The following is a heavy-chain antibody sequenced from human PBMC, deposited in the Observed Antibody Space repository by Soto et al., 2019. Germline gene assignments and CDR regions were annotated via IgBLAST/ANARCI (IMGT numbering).Heavy chain of an antibody. CDR3: ARDPSYYGMDV. CDR2: INAGNGNT. Sequence: VQLVQSGAEEKKPGASVKVSCKASGYTFTSYAMHWVRQAPGQRVEWMGWINAGNGNTKYSQKFQGRVTITRDTSASTAYMELSSLRSEDTAVYYCARDPSYYGMDVWCQETKVTVSS. V-gene: IGHV1-3*05. CDR1: GYTFTSYA. J-gene: IGHJ6*02.